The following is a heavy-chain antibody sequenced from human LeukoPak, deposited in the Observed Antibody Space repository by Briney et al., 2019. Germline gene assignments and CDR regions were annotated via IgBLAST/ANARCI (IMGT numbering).Heavy chain of an antibody. CDR3: AKGLGFLPQFDY. D-gene: IGHD6-19*01. Sequence: PGGSLRLSCAASGFTFNSEAMTWVRQGPGKGLEWVSSISDSGGTTYYADSVKGRFTISGDNSKNTVYLQMNSLRAEDTALYYCAKGLGFLPQFDYWGQGTLVAVSS. V-gene: IGHV3-23*01. CDR1: GFTFNSEA. CDR2: ISDSGGTT. J-gene: IGHJ4*02.